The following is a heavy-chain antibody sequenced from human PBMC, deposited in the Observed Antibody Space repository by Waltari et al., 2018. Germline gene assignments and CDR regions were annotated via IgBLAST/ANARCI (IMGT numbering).Heavy chain of an antibody. CDR3: ARRNSSGWYWAFDI. Sequence: QVQLVQSGAEVKKPGSSVKVSCKASGGTFSSYAISWVRQAPGQGLEWMGRTIPILGIANTAQKFQGRVTMTPDKSTSTAYRGLSSLRSEDTAVYYCARRNSSGWYWAFDIWGQGTMVTVSS. CDR1: GGTFSSYA. J-gene: IGHJ3*02. CDR2: TIPILGIA. V-gene: IGHV1-69*04. D-gene: IGHD6-19*01.